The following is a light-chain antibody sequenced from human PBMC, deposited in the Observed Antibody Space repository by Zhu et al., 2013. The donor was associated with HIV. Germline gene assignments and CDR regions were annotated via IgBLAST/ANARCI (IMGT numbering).Light chain of an antibody. V-gene: IGLV4-60*03. CDR1: SGHSSYI. CDR2: LEGSGNY. J-gene: IGLJ3*02. Sequence: QPVLTQSSSASASLGSSVKLTCTLSSGHSSYIIAWHQQQPGKAPRYLMKLEGSGNYNKGSGVHDRFSGSSSGADRYLTISNLQSDDEADYYCETWGSNTQVFGGGTKLTVL. CDR3: ETWGSNTQV.